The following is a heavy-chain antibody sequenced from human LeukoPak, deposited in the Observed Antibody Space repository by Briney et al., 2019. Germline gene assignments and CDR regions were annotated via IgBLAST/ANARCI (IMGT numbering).Heavy chain of an antibody. CDR1: GFTFSSYS. V-gene: IGHV3-21*01. J-gene: IGHJ4*02. D-gene: IGHD2-2*01. Sequence: GGSLRLSCAASGFTFSSYSMNWVRQAPGKGLEWVSFISTSSSYIYYADSVKGRFTLSRDNSKNTLYLQINSLRAEDTAVYYCAKFNRQYCSSTSCYGGFDYWGQGTLVTVSS. CDR3: AKFNRQYCSSTSCYGGFDY. CDR2: ISTSSSYI.